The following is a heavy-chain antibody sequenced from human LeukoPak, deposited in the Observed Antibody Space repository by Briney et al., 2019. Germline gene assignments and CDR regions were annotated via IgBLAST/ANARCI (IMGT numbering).Heavy chain of an antibody. V-gene: IGHV4-39*02. Sequence: SSETLSLTCTVSGGSIRSGSHYWACIRQPPGKGLEWIVSIYYSGSTYYNPSLENRVTISIDTSKNHFSLKLSSLSAADTSVYYCAKRDDSGGNLVDLWGQGTLVTVS. CDR2: IYYSGST. CDR3: AKRDDSGGNLVDL. CDR1: GGSIRSGSHY. J-gene: IGHJ4*02. D-gene: IGHD3-22*01.